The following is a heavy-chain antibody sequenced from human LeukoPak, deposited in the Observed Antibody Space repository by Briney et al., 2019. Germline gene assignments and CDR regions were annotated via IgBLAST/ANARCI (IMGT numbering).Heavy chain of an antibody. J-gene: IGHJ4*02. CDR1: GYTFTSYD. Sequence: ASVKVSCKASGYTFTSYDINWGRQATGQGVEGVGWTNPNSGNTGYSQKFQGRVTITRNTSISTAYMELSSLRSEDTAVYYCARVGSYGGPVDYWGQGTLVTVSS. CDR3: ARVGSYGGPVDY. V-gene: IGHV1-8*03. D-gene: IGHD5-18*01. CDR2: TNPNSGNT.